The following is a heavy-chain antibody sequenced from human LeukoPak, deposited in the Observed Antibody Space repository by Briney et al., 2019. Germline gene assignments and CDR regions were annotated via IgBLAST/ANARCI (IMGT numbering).Heavy chain of an antibody. CDR1: GDSVSSNSGA. Sequence: SQTLSLTCAISGDSVSSNSGAWNWIRQSPSRGLEWLGRTYYRSRWYNDYAVSVESRITFNPDTSKNQFSLQLNSVTPEDTAVYYCAKGQWLVNDACNIWGQGTMVTVSS. CDR2: TYYRSRWYN. J-gene: IGHJ3*02. D-gene: IGHD6-19*01. CDR3: AKGQWLVNDACNI. V-gene: IGHV6-1*01.